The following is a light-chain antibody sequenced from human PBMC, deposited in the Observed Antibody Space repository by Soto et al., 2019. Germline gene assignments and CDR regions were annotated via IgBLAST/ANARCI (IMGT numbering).Light chain of an antibody. V-gene: IGKV3-20*01. CDR3: QQYNNWPSIT. CDR2: GAS. Sequence: EIALPQSPGTLSLSPGERATLSCRASQSVSSSYLAWYQQKPGQAPRLLIYGASSRATGIPDRFSGSGSGTEFTLTISSLQSEDFAVYYCQQYNNWPSITFGQGTRLEIK. J-gene: IGKJ5*01. CDR1: QSVSSSY.